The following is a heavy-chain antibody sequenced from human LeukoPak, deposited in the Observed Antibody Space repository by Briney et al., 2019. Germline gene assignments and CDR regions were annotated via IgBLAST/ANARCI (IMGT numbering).Heavy chain of an antibody. CDR2: INTDSSDI. V-gene: IGHV3-21*05. D-gene: IGHD2-2*01. CDR1: GFTFSRYA. J-gene: IGHJ4*02. CDR3: ARDTFQPGLIDS. Sequence: GGSLRLSCAASGFTFSRYAMNWVCQAPGKGLEWVSYINTDSSDIHYADSVKGRFTISRDNARNTLYLQLSSLRAEDSAVYYCARDTFQPGLIDSWGQGTLVTVSS.